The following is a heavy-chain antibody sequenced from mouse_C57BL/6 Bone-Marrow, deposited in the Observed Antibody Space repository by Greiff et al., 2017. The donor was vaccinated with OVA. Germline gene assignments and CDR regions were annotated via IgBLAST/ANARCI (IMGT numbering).Heavy chain of an antibody. CDR3: ARPFYYDYDDAMDY. J-gene: IGHJ4*01. Sequence: EVQRVESGGGLVKPGGSLKLSCAASGFTFSSYTMSWVRQTPEKRLEWVATISGGGGNTYYPDSVKGRFTISRDNAKNTLYLQMSSLRSEDTALYYCARPFYYDYDDAMDYWGQGTSVTVSS. CDR1: GFTFSSYT. D-gene: IGHD2-4*01. CDR2: ISGGGGNT. V-gene: IGHV5-9*01.